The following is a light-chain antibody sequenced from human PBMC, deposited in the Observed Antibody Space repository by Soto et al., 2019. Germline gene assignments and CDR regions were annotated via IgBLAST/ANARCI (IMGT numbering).Light chain of an antibody. Sequence: EIVMTTSPATLSVSPAERAKLSSRASQSVSSNLAWYQQKPGQAPRLLIYGASTRATGIPARFSGSGSGTEFTLTISSLQSEDFAVYYCQQYNNWLWRCGQGTKGDI. CDR3: QQYNNWLWR. CDR2: GAS. CDR1: QSVSSN. V-gene: IGKV3-15*01. J-gene: IGKJ1*01.